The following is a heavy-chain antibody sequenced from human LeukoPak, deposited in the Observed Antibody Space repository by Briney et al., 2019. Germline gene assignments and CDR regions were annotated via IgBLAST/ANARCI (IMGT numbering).Heavy chain of an antibody. CDR2: IIPIFGTA. D-gene: IGHD3-22*01. CDR1: GGTFSSYA. Sequence: WASVKVSCKASGGTFSSYAISWVRQAPGQGLEWMGEIIPIFGTANYAQKFQGRVTITTDESTSTAYMELSSLRSEDTAVYYCARGPNYYDSSGLFDYWGQGTLVTVSS. CDR3: ARGPNYYDSSGLFDY. J-gene: IGHJ4*02. V-gene: IGHV1-69*05.